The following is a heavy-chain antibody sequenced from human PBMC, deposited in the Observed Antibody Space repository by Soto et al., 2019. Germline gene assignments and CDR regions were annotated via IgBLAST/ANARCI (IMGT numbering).Heavy chain of an antibody. CDR2: INSDGSST. CDR3: ARGGSLNWYFDL. D-gene: IGHD1-26*01. V-gene: IGHV3-74*01. J-gene: IGHJ2*01. CDR1: GFTFSSYW. Sequence: EVQLVESGGGLVQPGGSLRLSCAASGFTFSSYWLHWVRQAPGKGLVWVSRINSDGSSTSYADSVKGRFTISRDNAKNTLYLQMNSLRAEDTAVYYCARGGSLNWYFDLWGRGTLVTVSS.